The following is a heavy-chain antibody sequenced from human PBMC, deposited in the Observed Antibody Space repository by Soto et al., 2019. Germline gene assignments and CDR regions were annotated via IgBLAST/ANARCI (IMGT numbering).Heavy chain of an antibody. D-gene: IGHD3-22*01. V-gene: IGHV3-30*03. J-gene: IGHJ3*02. Sequence: QVQLVESGGGVVQPGRSLRVSCAASGFTFSSYGMHWVRQAPGKGLEWVAVISYDGSNKYYADSVKGRFTISRDNSKNTLYLQMNSLRAEDTAVYYCAIDLGYYESSGSTERGAFDIWGLGTMVTVSS. CDR1: GFTFSSYG. CDR3: AIDLGYYESSGSTERGAFDI. CDR2: ISYDGSNK.